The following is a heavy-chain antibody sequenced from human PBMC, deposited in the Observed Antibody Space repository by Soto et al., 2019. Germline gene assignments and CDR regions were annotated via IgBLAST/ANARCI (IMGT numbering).Heavy chain of an antibody. CDR1: GVTFSSYG. D-gene: IGHD3-16*01. CDR2: IWYYGSNK. CDR3: ARAYEGDYFDY. Sequence: GGSLGLSCAASGVTFSSYGMHWVRQAPGKGLELVAVIWYYGSNKYYADSVKGRFTISRDNSKNTLYLQMNSLRAEDTAVYHCARAYEGDYFDYWGQGTLVTVSS. J-gene: IGHJ4*02. V-gene: IGHV3-33*01.